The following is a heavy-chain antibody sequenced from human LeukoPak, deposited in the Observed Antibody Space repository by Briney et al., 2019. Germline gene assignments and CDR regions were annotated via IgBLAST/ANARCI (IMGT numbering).Heavy chain of an antibody. V-gene: IGHV3-74*01. CDR3: AMIKKG. Sequence: GGSLRLSCAASGFTLTSYSMNWVRQAPGKGLEWVSRINSDGRTTTYADSVKGRFTISRDNAKNTLYLQMNSLRAEDTVVYYCAMIKKGWGQATLVTVSS. CDR2: INSDGRTT. CDR1: GFTLTSYS. D-gene: IGHD3-22*01. J-gene: IGHJ4*02.